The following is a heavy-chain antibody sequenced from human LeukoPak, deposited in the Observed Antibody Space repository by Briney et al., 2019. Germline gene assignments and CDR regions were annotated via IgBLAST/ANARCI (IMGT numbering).Heavy chain of an antibody. CDR2: ISTYNGDT. Sequence: ASVKVSCKASGYTFTNYGISWVRQAPGQGLEWMGWISTYNGDTNYAQKLQGRVTMTTDTSTSTASMELRSLRSDDTAVYYCGRERGYDSSGYYHDAFDVWGQGTMVTVSS. V-gene: IGHV1-18*01. J-gene: IGHJ3*01. CDR3: GRERGYDSSGYYHDAFDV. D-gene: IGHD3-22*01. CDR1: GYTFTNYG.